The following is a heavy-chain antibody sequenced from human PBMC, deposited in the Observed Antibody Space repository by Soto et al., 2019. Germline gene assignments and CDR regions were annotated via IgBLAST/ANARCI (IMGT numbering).Heavy chain of an antibody. CDR3: ARDRGLEMATINYYYGMDV. CDR1: GFTFSSYG. V-gene: IGHV3-33*01. CDR2: IWYDGSNK. Sequence: QVQLVESGGGVVQPGRSLRLSCAASGFTFSSYGMHWVRQAPGKGLEGVAVIWYDGSNKYYADSVKGRFTISRDNSKNTLYLQMNSLRAEDTAVYYCARDRGLEMATINYYYGMDVWGQGTTVTVSS. J-gene: IGHJ6*02. D-gene: IGHD5-12*01.